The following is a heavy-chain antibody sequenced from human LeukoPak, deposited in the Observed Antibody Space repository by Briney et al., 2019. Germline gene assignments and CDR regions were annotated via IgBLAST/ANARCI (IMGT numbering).Heavy chain of an antibody. CDR2: IIPILDIA. CDR3: ARGVGYGYLKFDY. V-gene: IGHV1-69*04. CDR1: GGTFSSYA. J-gene: IGHJ4*02. Sequence: SVKLSCKASGGTFSSYAISWVRQAPGQGLEWMGRIIPILDIANYAQKFQGRVTITADKSTSTAYMELSSLRSEHTAVYYCARGVGYGYLKFDYWGQGTLVTVSS. D-gene: IGHD5-12*01.